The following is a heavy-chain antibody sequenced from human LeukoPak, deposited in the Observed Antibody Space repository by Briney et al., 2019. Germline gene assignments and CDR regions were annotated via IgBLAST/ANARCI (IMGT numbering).Heavy chain of an antibody. CDR3: AKPAAADGAGTTGGDWFDP. V-gene: IGHV3-30*02. Sequence: GGSLRLSCAASGFTFSSYGMHWVRQAPGKGLEWVAFIRYDGSNKYYADSVKGRFTISRDNSKNTLYLQMNSLRAEDTAVYYCAKPAAADGAGTTGGDWFDPWGQGTLVTVSS. J-gene: IGHJ5*02. D-gene: IGHD1-7*01. CDR2: IRYDGSNK. CDR1: GFTFSSYG.